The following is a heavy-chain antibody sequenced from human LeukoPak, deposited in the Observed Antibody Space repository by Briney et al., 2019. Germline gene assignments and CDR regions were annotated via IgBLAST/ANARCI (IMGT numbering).Heavy chain of an antibody. J-gene: IGHJ6*02. CDR3: ARQGVDDSTWYYYYGLDV. CDR1: GGTFSSYA. D-gene: IGHD6-13*01. V-gene: IGHV1-69*04. Sequence: GASVKVSCKASGGTFSSYAISWVRQAPGQGLEWMGRIIPILDITNYAQKFQGRVTISADKSTATAYMELSSLRSEDTAFYYCARQGVDDSTWYYYYGLDVWGQGTTVTVSS. CDR2: IIPILDIT.